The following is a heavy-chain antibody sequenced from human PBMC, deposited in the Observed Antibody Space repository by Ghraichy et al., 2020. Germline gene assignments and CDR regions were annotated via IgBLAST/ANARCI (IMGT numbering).Heavy chain of an antibody. CDR1: GFTFSNAW. CDR2: IESKTDGGTT. D-gene: IGHD3-3*01. CDR3: TTDWRGYCSR. V-gene: IGHV3-15*07. J-gene: IGHJ4*02. Sequence: GESLNISCAASGFTFSNAWMNWVRQAPGKGLEWVGRIESKTDGGTTDYAAPVKGRFTISRDDSKNTLYLQMNSLKTEDTAVYYCTTDWRGYCSRWGQGTLVTVSS.